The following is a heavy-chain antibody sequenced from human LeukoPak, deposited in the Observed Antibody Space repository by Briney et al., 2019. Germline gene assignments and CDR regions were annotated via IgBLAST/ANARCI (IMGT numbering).Heavy chain of an antibody. CDR3: ARDGVGQDAFDF. CDR2: TDTNTGNP. V-gene: IGHV7-4-1*02. D-gene: IGHD3-3*01. J-gene: IGHJ3*01. CDR1: GYTFGYFP. Sequence: ASVKVSCKASGYTFGYFPMNWVRQAPGQGLEWMGWTDTNTGNPTYAQGFTGRFVFSWDTSVSTAYLHISSLKVEDTAVYYCARDGVGQDAFDFWGQGTMVTVSS.